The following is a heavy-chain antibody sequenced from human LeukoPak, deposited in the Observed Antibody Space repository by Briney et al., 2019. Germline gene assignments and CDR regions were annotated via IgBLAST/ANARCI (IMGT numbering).Heavy chain of an antibody. D-gene: IGHD3-22*01. CDR2: IDYSGNT. Sequence: PSETLSLTCTVSGVSISTYYWNWIRQPPGKGLEWIGNIDYSGNTKYNPSLKSRVTISVDTSKNHFSLKLSSVTAADTAVYYCARWYYDSSGYRYFDYWGQGTLVIVSS. CDR3: ARWYYDSSGYRYFDY. J-gene: IGHJ4*02. V-gene: IGHV4-59*12. CDR1: GVSISTYY.